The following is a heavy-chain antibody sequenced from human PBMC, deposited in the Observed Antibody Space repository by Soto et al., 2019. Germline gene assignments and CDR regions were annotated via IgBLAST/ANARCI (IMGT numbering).Heavy chain of an antibody. D-gene: IGHD6-6*01. Sequence: PGGSLRLSCAASGFSFSSYDVHWVRQAPGKGLEWVAVILYDGTNKHYADSVKGRFTISRDNSKNTLYLQMNSLRAEDTAVYYCARGVLWKGSSSSLYYYYYGLDVWGQGTTVTVSS. CDR3: ARGVLWKGSSSSLYYYYYGLDV. CDR2: ILYDGTNK. J-gene: IGHJ6*02. V-gene: IGHV3-30-3*01. CDR1: GFSFSSYD.